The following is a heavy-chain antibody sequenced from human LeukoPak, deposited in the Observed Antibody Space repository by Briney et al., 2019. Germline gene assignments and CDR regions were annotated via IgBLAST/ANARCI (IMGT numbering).Heavy chain of an antibody. D-gene: IGHD6-13*01. J-gene: IGHJ4*02. CDR2: ISHKGENT. Sequence: AGGALRLSCAASGFIFSSYALTWVRPAPGEGRGWVSSISHKGENTYFADSVKGRFTISRDNSKNTLYLQMNSLRAEDTAVYYCARDLRWSSSWSHLFDYWGQGTLVTVSS. CDR1: GFIFSSYA. CDR3: ARDLRWSSSWSHLFDY. V-gene: IGHV3-23*01.